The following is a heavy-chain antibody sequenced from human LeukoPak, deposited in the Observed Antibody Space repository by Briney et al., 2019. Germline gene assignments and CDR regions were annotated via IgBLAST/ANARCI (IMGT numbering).Heavy chain of an antibody. Sequence: IPSETLSLTCAVYGGSFSGYYWSWIRQPPGKGLEWIGEINHSGSTNYNPSLKSRVTISVDTSKNQFSLKLSSVTAADTAVYYCARGQSIVVVPAAIRGPYYFDYWGQGTLVTVSS. D-gene: IGHD2-2*02. J-gene: IGHJ4*02. CDR2: INHSGST. CDR3: ARGQSIVVVPAAIRGPYYFDY. V-gene: IGHV4-34*01. CDR1: GGSFSGYY.